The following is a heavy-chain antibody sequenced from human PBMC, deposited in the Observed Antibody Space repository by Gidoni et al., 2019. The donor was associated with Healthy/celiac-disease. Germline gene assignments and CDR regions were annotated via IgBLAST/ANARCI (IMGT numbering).Heavy chain of an antibody. Sequence: QVQLQESGPGLVKPSGTLSLTCAVPGGPFSSSNWWSWVRQPPGKGLEWIGEIDHSGSTNYNPSLKSRVTISVDKSKNQFSLKLSSVTAADTAVYYCARSPSYYYGSGSHFDYWGQGTLVTVSS. J-gene: IGHJ4*02. CDR3: ARSPSYYYGSGSHFDY. CDR1: GGPFSSSNW. CDR2: IDHSGST. V-gene: IGHV4-4*02. D-gene: IGHD3-10*01.